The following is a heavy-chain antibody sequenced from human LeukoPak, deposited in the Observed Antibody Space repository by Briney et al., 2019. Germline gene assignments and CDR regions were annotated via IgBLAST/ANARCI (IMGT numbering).Heavy chain of an antibody. J-gene: IGHJ6*03. D-gene: IGHD6-13*01. Sequence: SETLSLTCAVYGGSFSGYYWSWIRQPPGKGLEWIGEINHSGSTNYNPSLKSRVTISVDTSKNQFSLKLSSVTAADTAVYYCARLRRGIAAAGIYYYMDVWGKGTTVTVSS. V-gene: IGHV4-34*01. CDR2: INHSGST. CDR3: ARLRRGIAAAGIYYYMDV. CDR1: GGSFSGYY.